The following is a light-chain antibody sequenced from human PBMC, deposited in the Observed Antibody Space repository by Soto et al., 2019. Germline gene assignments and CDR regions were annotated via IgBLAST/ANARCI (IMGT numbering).Light chain of an antibody. CDR1: QSVSTF. CDR2: DAS. V-gene: IGKV3-11*01. J-gene: IGKJ4*01. Sequence: EIVLTQSPATLSLSPGERATLSCRASQSVSTFLAWYQQKPGQAPRLLIYDASKRVTGIPARFRGSGSGTDLTLTISSLEPEDFAVYYCQQRSSWPLTFGGGTKVEIK. CDR3: QQRSSWPLT.